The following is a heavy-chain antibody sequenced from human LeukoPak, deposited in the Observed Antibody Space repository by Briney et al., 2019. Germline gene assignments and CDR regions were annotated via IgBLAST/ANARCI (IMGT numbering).Heavy chain of an antibody. CDR2: ISSISSYI. V-gene: IGHV3-21*01. CDR3: ARYSWRRPSDDFDI. J-gene: IGHJ3*02. D-gene: IGHD1-26*01. Sequence: GGSLRLSCAASGFTFSSYSMYWVRQAPGKGLEWVSSISSISSYIYYADSVKGRFTISTDNANNTLYLQMNNLRAADTAVFYFARYSWRRPSDDFDIWGQGTMVTVSS. CDR1: GFTFSSYS.